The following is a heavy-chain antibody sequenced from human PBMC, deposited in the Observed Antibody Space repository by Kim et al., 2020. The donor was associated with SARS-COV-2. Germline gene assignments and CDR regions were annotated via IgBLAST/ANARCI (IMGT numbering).Heavy chain of an antibody. CDR3: AAVRRYNWNRYYFDY. V-gene: IGHV1-58*01. CDR1: GFTFTSSA. Sequence: SVKVSCKASGFTFTSSAVQWVRQARGQRLEWIGWIVVGSGNTNYAQKFQERVTITRDMSTSTAYMELSSLRSEDTAVYYCAAVRRYNWNRYYFDYWGQGTLVTVSS. J-gene: IGHJ4*02. D-gene: IGHD1-20*01. CDR2: IVVGSGNT.